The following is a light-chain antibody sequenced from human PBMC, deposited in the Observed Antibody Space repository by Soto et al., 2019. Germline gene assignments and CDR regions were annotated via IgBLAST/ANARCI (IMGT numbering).Light chain of an antibody. J-gene: IGKJ5*01. V-gene: IGKV1-9*01. Sequence: TQLTQSPSSLSASVGDRVTITCRASQGIASYLSWYQQKPGKAPKLLIYTASTLQSGVPSRFSGSGSGTDFTLSIRSLQPEDFATYYCQQFNSYPITFGQGTRLEIK. CDR2: TAS. CDR3: QQFNSYPIT. CDR1: QGIASY.